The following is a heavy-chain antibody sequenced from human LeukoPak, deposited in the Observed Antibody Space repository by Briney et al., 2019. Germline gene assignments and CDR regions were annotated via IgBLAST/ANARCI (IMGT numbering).Heavy chain of an antibody. CDR2: INPNSGGT. D-gene: IGHD1-26*01. J-gene: IGHJ3*02. CDR3: AREMGAISAFDI. Sequence: ASVKVSCKASGYTFTGYYMHWVRQAPGQGLGWMGWINPNSGGTNYAQKFQGRVTMTRDTSISTAYMELSRLRSDDTAVYYCAREMGAISAFDIWGQGTMVTVSS. V-gene: IGHV1-2*02. CDR1: GYTFTGYY.